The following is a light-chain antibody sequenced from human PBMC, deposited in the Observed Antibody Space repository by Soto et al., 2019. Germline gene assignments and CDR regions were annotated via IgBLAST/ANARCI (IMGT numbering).Light chain of an antibody. V-gene: IGLV2-11*01. CDR3: FSYAGGYTFV. J-gene: IGLJ1*01. Sequence: QSALTQPRSVSGSPGQSVTISCTGTSSDVGVYRYVSWYQQHPGKVPKLMMYDVTTRPSGIPDRFSGSKSGNTASLTISGLQAEDEADYCFSYAGGYTFVFGTGTKVTVL. CDR2: DVT. CDR1: SSDVGVYRY.